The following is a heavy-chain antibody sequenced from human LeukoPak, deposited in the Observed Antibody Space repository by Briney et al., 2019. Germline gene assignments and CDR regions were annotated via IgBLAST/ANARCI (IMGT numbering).Heavy chain of an antibody. Sequence: PGGSLRLSCAASGFTFSIHAMSWVRQAPGKGLEWVSGISESGSNTYYADSVKGRFTISRDNSMNTLYLQINSLRVEDTAVYYCSKGPRSSPLFYYMDVWGNGTTVIVSS. CDR1: GFTFSIHA. V-gene: IGHV3-23*01. CDR3: SKGPRSSPLFYYMDV. D-gene: IGHD6-6*01. CDR2: ISESGSNT. J-gene: IGHJ6*03.